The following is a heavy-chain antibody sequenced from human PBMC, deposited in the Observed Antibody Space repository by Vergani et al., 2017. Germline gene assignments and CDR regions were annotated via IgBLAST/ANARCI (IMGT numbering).Heavy chain of an antibody. D-gene: IGHD2-15*01. J-gene: IGHJ4*02. CDR3: ARGRGYCSGGSCYGDY. V-gene: IGHV3-33*01. CDR1: GFTLSSHA. CDR2: IWYDGSKE. Sequence: QVQLEESGGGVVRPGRSLRLSCAGSGFTLSSHAMHWVRQAPGKGLEWVAFIWYDGSKEYYADSVKGRFTISRDNSKNTLYLQMNNLRAADTAVYYCARGRGYCSGGSCYGDYWGQGTLVTVSS.